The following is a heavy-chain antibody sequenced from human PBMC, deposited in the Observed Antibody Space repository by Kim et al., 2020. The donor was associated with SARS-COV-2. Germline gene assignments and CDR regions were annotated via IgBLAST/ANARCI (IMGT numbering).Heavy chain of an antibody. D-gene: IGHD6-13*01. CDR3: ARATAAADDY. J-gene: IGHJ4*02. CDR2: ST. Sequence: STNYNPAVKSRVTISVDTSKNQFSLKMSSVTAADTAVYYWARATAAADDYWGQGTLVTVSS. V-gene: IGHV4-34*01.